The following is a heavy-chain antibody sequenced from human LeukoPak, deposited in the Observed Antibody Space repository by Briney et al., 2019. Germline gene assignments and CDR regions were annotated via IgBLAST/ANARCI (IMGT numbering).Heavy chain of an antibody. CDR3: ARVLGAAGTVFDY. Sequence: GGSLRLSCAASGFTFSSYDMHWVRQAPGRGLEWVADITYGGSNIYYADSVKGRFTISGDNAKNSLYLQMNSLRAEDTALYYCARVLGAAGTVFDYWGQGTLVTVSS. D-gene: IGHD6-13*01. CDR2: ITYGGSNI. CDR1: GFTFSSYD. V-gene: IGHV3-30*04. J-gene: IGHJ4*02.